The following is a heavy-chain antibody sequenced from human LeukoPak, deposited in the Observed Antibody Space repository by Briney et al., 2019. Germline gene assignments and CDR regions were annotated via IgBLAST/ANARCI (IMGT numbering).Heavy chain of an antibody. CDR2: ISNSGSTI. CDR1: GYTFSDYY. J-gene: IGHJ5*02. V-gene: IGHV3-11*01. CDR3: ARISSLFDP. D-gene: IGHD1-26*01. Sequence: GGSLRLSCAASGYTFSDYYMSWIRQAPGKGPEWVSYISNSGSTIYYAGSVKGRFTISSDNAKNSRYLQMNSLRAEDTAVYYCARISSLFDPWGQGTLVTVSS.